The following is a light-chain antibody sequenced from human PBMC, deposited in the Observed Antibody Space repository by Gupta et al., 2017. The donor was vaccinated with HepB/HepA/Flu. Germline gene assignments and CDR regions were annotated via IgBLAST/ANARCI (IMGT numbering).Light chain of an antibody. CDR1: QSVSSD. J-gene: IGKJ4*01. CDR3: QQYYDWPPLT. Sequence: EVVMTQSPTTLSASVGERAILSCRASQSVSSDLAWYQQKPGQAPSLLIYGASSSATGIPSRCSGGGSGTEFSLIISTILSEDFGVYYCQQYYDWPPLTFGGGTKVELK. V-gene: IGKV3-15*01. CDR2: GAS.